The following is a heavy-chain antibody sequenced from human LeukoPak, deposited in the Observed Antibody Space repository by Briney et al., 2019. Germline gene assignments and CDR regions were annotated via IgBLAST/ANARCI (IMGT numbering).Heavy chain of an antibody. J-gene: IGHJ3*02. D-gene: IGHD3-10*01. V-gene: IGHV4-59*08. CDR2: FNYRGRT. Sequence: SETLLHTFTVHLRPISYQLCATVRQPPGKGLEWIGHFNYRGRTHYQPSLKSRVTISVATSNNQFSLKLSSVTAAVTAVYYCATELGAITMVRDPYAFDIWGQGTMVTVSS. CDR3: ATELGAITMVRDPYAFDI. CDR1: LRPISYQL.